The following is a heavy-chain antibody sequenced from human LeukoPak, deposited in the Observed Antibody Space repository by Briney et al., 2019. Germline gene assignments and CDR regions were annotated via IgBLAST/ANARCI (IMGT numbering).Heavy chain of an antibody. J-gene: IGHJ4*02. CDR3: TTDQDTYYYDSSGYYSRAFDY. CDR1: GFTFSNAW. V-gene: IGHV3-15*01. Sequence: PGGSLRLSCAASGFTFSNAWMSWVRQAPGKGLEWVGRIKSKTDGGTTDYAAPVKGRFTISRDDSKNTLYLQMNSLKTEDTAVYYCTTDQDTYYYDSSGYYSRAFDYWGQGTLVTVSS. D-gene: IGHD3-22*01. CDR2: IKSKTDGGTT.